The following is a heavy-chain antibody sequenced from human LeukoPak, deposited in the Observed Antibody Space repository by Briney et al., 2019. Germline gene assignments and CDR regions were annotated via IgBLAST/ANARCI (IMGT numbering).Heavy chain of an antibody. Sequence: GGSLRLSCAPSGFTFSRHGMHWVRQAPGKGLEWVAIISNDGSRKYYAHSVEGRFTISRDNAKNSLYLQMNSLRTEDTAVYYCARGPHYYYYGMDVWGQGTTVTVSS. CDR1: GFTFSRHG. CDR3: ARGPHYYYYGMDV. V-gene: IGHV3-30*03. CDR2: ISNDGSRK. J-gene: IGHJ6*02.